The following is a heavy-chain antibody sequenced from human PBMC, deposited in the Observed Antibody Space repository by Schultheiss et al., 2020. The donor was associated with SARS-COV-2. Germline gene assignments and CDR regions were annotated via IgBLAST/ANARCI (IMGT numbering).Heavy chain of an antibody. J-gene: IGHJ6*03. CDR3: ARANWNYAVGVDYYYYYMDV. D-gene: IGHD1-7*01. CDR1: GFTFDDYA. Sequence: SLKISCAASGFTFDDYAMHWVRQAPGKGLEWVSGISWNSGSIGYADSVKGRFTISRDDSKNTLYLQMNSLRPEDTAVYYCARANWNYAVGVDYYYYYMDVWGKGTTVTVSS. V-gene: IGHV3-9*01. CDR2: ISWNSGSI.